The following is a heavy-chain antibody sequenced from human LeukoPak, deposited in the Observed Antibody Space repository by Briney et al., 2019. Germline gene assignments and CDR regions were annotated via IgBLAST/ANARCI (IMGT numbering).Heavy chain of an antibody. J-gene: IGHJ4*02. V-gene: IGHV3-74*01. CDR2: INSDESRT. D-gene: IGHD6-13*01. CDR3: ARDKLPGYSSSWDAHIFDY. Sequence: GGSLRLSCVASGFTLKSNWMHWVRQAPGKGLVWVSRINSDESRTTYADSVKGRFTISRDNAKNTPYLQMNSLRVEDTAVYYCARDKLPGYSSSWDAHIFDYWGQGTLVTVSS. CDR1: GFTLKSNW.